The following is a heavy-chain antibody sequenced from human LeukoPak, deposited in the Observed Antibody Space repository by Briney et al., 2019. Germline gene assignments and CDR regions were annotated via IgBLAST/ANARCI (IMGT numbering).Heavy chain of an antibody. D-gene: IGHD3-10*01. Sequence: GGSLRLSCAASGFTFSNAWMSWVPQAPGKGLEWVGRIKSKTDGGTTDYAAPVKGRFTISRDDSKNTLYLQMNSLKTEDTAVYYCTTDLWFGELSVDYWGQGTLVTVSS. CDR3: TTDLWFGELSVDY. CDR2: IKSKTDGGTT. CDR1: GFTFSNAW. J-gene: IGHJ4*02. V-gene: IGHV3-15*01.